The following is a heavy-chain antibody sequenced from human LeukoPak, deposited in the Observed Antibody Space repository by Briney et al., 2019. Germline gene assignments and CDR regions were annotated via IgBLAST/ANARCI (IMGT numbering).Heavy chain of an antibody. CDR1: GFTFSSYS. CDR3: ARDSNDILTGYYNSLDAFDI. V-gene: IGHV3-21*01. CDR2: ISSSSSYI. J-gene: IGHJ3*02. Sequence: PGGSLRLSCAASGFTFSSYSMNWVRQAPGKGLEWVSSISSSSSYIYYADSVQGRFTISRDNAKNSLYLQMNSLRAEDTAVYYCARDSNDILTGYYNSLDAFDIWGRGTMVTVSS. D-gene: IGHD3-9*01.